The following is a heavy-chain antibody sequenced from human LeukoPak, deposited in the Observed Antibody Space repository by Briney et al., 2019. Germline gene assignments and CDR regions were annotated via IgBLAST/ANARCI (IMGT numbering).Heavy chain of an antibody. CDR2: IYYSGST. Sequence: SETLSPTCTVSGGSISSYYWSWIRQPPGKGLEWIGYIYYSGSTNYNPSLKSRVTISVDTSKNQFSLKLSSVTAADTAVYYCAKDYVSGDGYWDFDYWGQGTLVTVSS. J-gene: IGHJ4*02. CDR3: AKDYVSGDGYWDFDY. CDR1: GGSISSYY. V-gene: IGHV4-59*01. D-gene: IGHD5-24*01.